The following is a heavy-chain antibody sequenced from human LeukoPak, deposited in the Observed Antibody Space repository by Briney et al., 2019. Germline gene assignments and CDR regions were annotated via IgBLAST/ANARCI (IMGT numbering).Heavy chain of an antibody. CDR2: IYYSGST. CDR3: ARDRGTWNDDGFDY. V-gene: IGHV4-39*07. J-gene: IGHJ4*02. Sequence: SETQSLTCTVSGGSISSSSYYWGWIRQPPGKGLEWIGSIYYSGSTYYNPSLKSRVTISVDTSKNQFSLKLSSVTAADTAVYYCARDRGTWNDDGFDYWGQGTLVTVSS. CDR1: GGSISSSSYY. D-gene: IGHD1-1*01.